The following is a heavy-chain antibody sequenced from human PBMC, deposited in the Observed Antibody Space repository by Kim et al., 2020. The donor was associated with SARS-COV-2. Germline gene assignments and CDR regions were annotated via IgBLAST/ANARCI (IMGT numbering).Heavy chain of an antibody. CDR3: ARGYVCNV. J-gene: IGHJ6*02. V-gene: IGHV1-8*01. CDR2: NRGNT. Sequence: NRGNTGYAKKFQGRITMTRNTSISTAYMGLSSLRSEDTAVYYCARGYVCNVWGQGTTVTVSS. D-gene: IGHD3-16*01.